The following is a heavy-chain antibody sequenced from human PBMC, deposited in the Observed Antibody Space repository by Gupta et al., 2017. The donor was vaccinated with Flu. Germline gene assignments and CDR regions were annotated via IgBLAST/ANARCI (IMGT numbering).Heavy chain of an antibody. CDR2: ISGSGGST. CDR1: GFTFSSYA. V-gene: IGHV3-23*01. CDR3: AKDQESSSWYWDYYYYGMDV. Sequence: EVQLLESGGGLVQPGGSLRLSCAASGFTFSSYAMSWVRQAPGKGLEWVSAISGSGGSTYYADSVKGRFTISRDNSKNTLYLQMNSLRAEDTAVYYCAKDQESSSWYWDYYYYGMDVWGQGTTVTVSS. J-gene: IGHJ6*02. D-gene: IGHD6-13*01.